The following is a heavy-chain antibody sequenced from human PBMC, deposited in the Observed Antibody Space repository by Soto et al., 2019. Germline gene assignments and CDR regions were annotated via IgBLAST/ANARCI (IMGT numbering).Heavy chain of an antibody. J-gene: IGHJ6*01. Sequence: QVQLVESGGGVVQPGRSLRLSCAASGFTFSSYGMHWVRQAPGKGLEWVAVISYDGSNKYYADSVKGRFTISRDNSKNTLYLQMNSLRAEDTAVYYCAKDRGSSYYYGMDVW. CDR2: ISYDGSNK. D-gene: IGHD6-13*01. CDR3: AKDRGSSYYYGMDV. V-gene: IGHV3-30*18. CDR1: GFTFSSYG.